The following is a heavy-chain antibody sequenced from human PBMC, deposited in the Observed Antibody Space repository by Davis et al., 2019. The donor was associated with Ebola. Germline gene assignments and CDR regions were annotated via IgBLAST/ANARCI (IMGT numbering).Heavy chain of an antibody. CDR1: GYTFTGYY. D-gene: IGHD3-16*02. CDR3: ARTKYDYVWGSYRYPTTYYFDY. J-gene: IGHJ4*02. Sequence: ASVKVSCKASGYTFTGYYMHWVRQAPGQGLEWMGRINPNSGGTNYAQKFQGRVTMTRDTSISTAYMELSRLRSDDTAVYYCARTKYDYVWGSYRYPTTYYFDYWGQGTLVTVSS. V-gene: IGHV1-2*06. CDR2: INPNSGGT.